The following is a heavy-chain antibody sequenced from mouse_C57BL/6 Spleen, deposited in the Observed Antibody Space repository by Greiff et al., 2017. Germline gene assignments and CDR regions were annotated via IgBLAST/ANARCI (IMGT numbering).Heavy chain of an antibody. Sequence: QVQLQQSGAELVRPGASVTLSCKASGYTFTDYEMHWVKQTPVHGLEWIGAIDPETGGTAYNQKFKGKAILTADKSTSTAYMELRSLTSEDSAVYYCTRYYATSGYFDVWGTGTTVTVSS. D-gene: IGHD1-1*02. CDR3: TRYYATSGYFDV. CDR2: IDPETGGT. J-gene: IGHJ1*03. V-gene: IGHV1-15*01. CDR1: GYTFTDYE.